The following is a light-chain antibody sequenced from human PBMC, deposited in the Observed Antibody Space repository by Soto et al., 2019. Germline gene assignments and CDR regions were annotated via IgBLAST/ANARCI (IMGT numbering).Light chain of an antibody. CDR3: CSYTSSSTYV. Sequence: QSALTQPASVSGSPGQSITISCTGTSGDVGGYTYVSWYQQHPGKAPKLMIYDVNNRPSGVSDRLSGSKSGNTASLTISGLQAEDEAAYYCCSYTSSSTYVFGTGTKLTVL. CDR1: SGDVGGYTY. CDR2: DVN. J-gene: IGLJ1*01. V-gene: IGLV2-14*01.